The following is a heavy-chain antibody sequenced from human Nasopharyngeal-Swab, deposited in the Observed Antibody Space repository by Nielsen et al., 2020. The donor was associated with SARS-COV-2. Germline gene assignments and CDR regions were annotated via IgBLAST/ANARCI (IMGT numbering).Heavy chain of an antibody. CDR3: ATDPMTTVTY. D-gene: IGHD4-17*01. CDR2: IKSKTDGGTT. J-gene: IGHJ4*02. CDR1: GFTFSNAW. V-gene: IGHV3-15*01. Sequence: GESLQISCAASGFTFSNAWGSWVRHAPGKGLEWVGRIKSKTDGGTTDYAAPVKGRFTISRDDSKNTLYLQMNSLKTEDTAVYYCATDPMTTVTYWGQGTLVTVSS.